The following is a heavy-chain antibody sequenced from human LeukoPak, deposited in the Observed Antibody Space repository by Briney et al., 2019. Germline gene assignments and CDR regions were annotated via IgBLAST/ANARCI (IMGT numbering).Heavy chain of an antibody. J-gene: IGHJ4*02. V-gene: IGHV4-39*01. CDR3: ARLGGSYYADFDY. D-gene: IGHD1-26*01. CDR1: GDSISSSSYY. CDR2: IYYSGST. Sequence: NTSETLSLTCTVSGDSISSSSYYWGWIRQPPGRGLEWIGSIYYSGSTYYNPSLKSRVTISVDTSKNQFSLKLSSVTAADTAVYYCARLGGSYYADFDYWGQGTLVTVSS.